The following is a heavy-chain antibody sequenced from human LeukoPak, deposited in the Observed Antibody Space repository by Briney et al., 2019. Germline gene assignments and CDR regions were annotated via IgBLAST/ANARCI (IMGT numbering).Heavy chain of an antibody. D-gene: IGHD2-15*01. Sequence: GGSLRLSCAASGFTFSNAWMSWVRQAPGNGLEWLGRIKSKTDGGTTDYAAPVKGRFTISRDDSKNTLYLQMNSLKTEDTAVYYCVGYCSGGNCPNAFDIWGQGTMVNVSS. CDR1: GFTFSNAW. CDR3: VGYCSGGNCPNAFDI. J-gene: IGHJ3*02. CDR2: IKSKTDGGTT. V-gene: IGHV3-15*01.